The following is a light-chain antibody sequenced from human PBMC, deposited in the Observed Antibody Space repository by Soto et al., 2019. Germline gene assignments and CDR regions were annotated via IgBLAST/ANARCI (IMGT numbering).Light chain of an antibody. J-gene: IGLJ3*02. CDR2: SNI. V-gene: IGLV1-44*01. CDR1: SSNIGSDI. CDR3: AAWDGSLNGWV. Sequence: QSVLTQPPSASGTPGQRVTISCSGSSSNIGSDIVNWYQQLPGTAPKLRIYSNIQRPSGVPDRFSGSKSGTSASLAISGLQYEDEADYYCAAWDGSLNGWVFGGGTKVTVL.